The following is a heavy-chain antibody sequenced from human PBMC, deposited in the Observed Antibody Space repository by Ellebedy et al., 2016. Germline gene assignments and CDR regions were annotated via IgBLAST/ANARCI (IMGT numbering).Heavy chain of an antibody. CDR3: ARDGVFMTTVVRAFDY. Sequence: GGSLRLXXAASGFTFSDYYMSWIRQAPGKGLEWVSYISSSGSTIYYADSVKGRFTISRDNAKNSLYLQMNSLRAEDTAVYYCARDGVFMTTVVRAFDYWGQGTLVTVSS. D-gene: IGHD4-23*01. CDR1: GFTFSDYY. V-gene: IGHV3-11*01. CDR2: ISSSGSTI. J-gene: IGHJ4*02.